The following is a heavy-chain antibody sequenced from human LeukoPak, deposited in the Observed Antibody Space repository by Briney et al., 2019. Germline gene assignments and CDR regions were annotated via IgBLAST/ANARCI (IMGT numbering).Heavy chain of an antibody. J-gene: IGHJ4*02. Sequence: GGSLRLSCAASGFTFSSYWMHWVRQAPGKGLVWVSHIRTDGNNAIYADSVKGRFTISRDNARNTLYLQMDGLRAEDTAVYYCARPRGYDTRDFDHWGQGALVTVSS. V-gene: IGHV3-74*01. D-gene: IGHD3-22*01. CDR2: IRTDGNNA. CDR1: GFTFSSYW. CDR3: ARPRGYDTRDFDH.